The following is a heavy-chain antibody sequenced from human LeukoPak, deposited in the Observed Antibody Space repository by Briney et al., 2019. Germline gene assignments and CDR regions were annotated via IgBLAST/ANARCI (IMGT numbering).Heavy chain of an antibody. V-gene: IGHV3-23*01. J-gene: IGHJ4*02. CDR3: ANYSGSSRWFDY. D-gene: IGHD6-13*01. CDR2: ITIGGGRT. Sequence: GGSLRLSCEASGFTFSSYAMAWVRQAPGKGLEWVSSITIGGGRTYYADSVKGRFTISRDNSKNTLSLQMSSLRAEDTAVYYCANYSGSSRWFDYWGQGTLVTVSS. CDR1: GFTFSSYA.